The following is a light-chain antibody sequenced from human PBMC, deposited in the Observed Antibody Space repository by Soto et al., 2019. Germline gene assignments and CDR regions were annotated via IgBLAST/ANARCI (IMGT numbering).Light chain of an antibody. V-gene: IGKV3-20*01. CDR1: QSVSSNY. CDR3: QQYGNAPWT. Sequence: VLTQSPGTLSLSAEDSATLSCRASQSVSSNYVAWYQQKPCQAPRLLIHGASSRATGIPDRFSGSGSGTDFALTLSRLEAEDFAIYYCQQYGNAPWTVGQGTKVDI. J-gene: IGKJ1*01. CDR2: GAS.